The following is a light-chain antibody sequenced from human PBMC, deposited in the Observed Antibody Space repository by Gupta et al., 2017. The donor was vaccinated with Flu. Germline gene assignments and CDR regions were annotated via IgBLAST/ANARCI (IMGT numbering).Light chain of an antibody. J-gene: IGKJ5*01. Sequence: EIVMTQSPATQSVSPGERATLSCRASQSVSSNLAWYQQKPGQAPRLLIYGASTRATGIPARFSGSGSGTXFTLTIXSLQSEAFAVSYCQQDNNWLITFGXGTRLEIK. CDR1: QSVSSN. V-gene: IGKV3-15*01. CDR3: QQDNNWLIT. CDR2: GAS.